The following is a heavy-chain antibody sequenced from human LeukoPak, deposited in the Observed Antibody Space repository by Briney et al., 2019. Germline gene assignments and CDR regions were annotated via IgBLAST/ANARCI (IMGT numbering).Heavy chain of an antibody. CDR1: GGSISSTDYF. V-gene: IGHV4-39*01. CDR3: ARSPRVYTVGTHAFDI. Sequence: PSETLSLTCTVSGGSISSTDYFWGWIRQPPGKGLEWIGSMHYSGNTYYTPSLKSRVTISVDTSKNQLSLKLNSVTAADTAVYYCARSPRVYTVGTHAFDIWGQGTMVTVSS. D-gene: IGHD5/OR15-5a*01. CDR2: MHYSGNT. J-gene: IGHJ3*02.